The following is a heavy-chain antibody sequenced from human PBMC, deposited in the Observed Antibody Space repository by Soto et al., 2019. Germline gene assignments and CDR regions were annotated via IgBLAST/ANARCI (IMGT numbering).Heavy chain of an antibody. D-gene: IGHD6-19*01. Sequence: EVQLVESGGGLVHPGESLRLSCAASGFTFSSYAMSWVRQAPGKGLEWVSYISARADVIKYADSVKGRFTISRDDARNSVVLQMNSLSAADTAVYYCGRDGAGAGKPFFYGLDVWGQGTTVTVSS. V-gene: IGHV3-48*01. J-gene: IGHJ6*02. CDR2: ISARADVI. CDR3: GRDGAGAGKPFFYGLDV. CDR1: GFTFSSYA.